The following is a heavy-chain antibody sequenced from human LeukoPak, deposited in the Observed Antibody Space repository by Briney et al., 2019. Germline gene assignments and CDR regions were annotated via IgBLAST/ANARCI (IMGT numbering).Heavy chain of an antibody. V-gene: IGHV4-59*01. J-gene: IGHJ4*02. CDR1: GGSISSYY. D-gene: IGHD6-13*01. CDR3: ARGGSSWYADY. CDR2: IYYSRST. Sequence: SETLSLTCTVSGGSISSYYWSWIRQPPGKGLQWIGYIYYSRSTNYNPSLKSRVTISVDTSKNQFSLKLSSVTAADTAVYYCARGGSSWYADYWGQGTLVTVSS.